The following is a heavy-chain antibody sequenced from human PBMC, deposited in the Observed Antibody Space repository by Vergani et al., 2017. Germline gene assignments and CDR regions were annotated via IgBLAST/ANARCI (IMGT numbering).Heavy chain of an antibody. CDR3: ARGYVSAPDRAFDI. D-gene: IGHD3-16*01. Sequence: QVQLVESGGGVVQPGRSLRLSCAASGFTFSSYGMHWVRQAPGKGLEWVAVIWYDGSNKYYADSVKGRFTISRDNSKNTLYLQMNSLRAEDTAVYYCARGYVSAPDRAFDIWGQGTMVTVSS. CDR1: GFTFSSYG. J-gene: IGHJ3*02. CDR2: IWYDGSNK. V-gene: IGHV3-33*01.